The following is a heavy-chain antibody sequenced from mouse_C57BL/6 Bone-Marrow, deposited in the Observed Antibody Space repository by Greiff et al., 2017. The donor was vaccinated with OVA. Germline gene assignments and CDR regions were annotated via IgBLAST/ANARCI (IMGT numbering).Heavy chain of an antibody. J-gene: IGHJ1*03. CDR2: IHPADSDT. D-gene: IGHD1-1*01. Sequence: QVQLKQSGADLVKPGASVKVSCKASGYTFTGYWMHWVKQRPGQGLEWIGRIHPADSDTNYNQKFKGKATLTVDKSSSTAYMQLSSLTSEDSAVYFCASLYGSPPYCYFEVWGTGTTVTVSS. V-gene: IGHV1-74*01. CDR3: ASLYGSPPYCYFEV. CDR1: GYTFTGYW.